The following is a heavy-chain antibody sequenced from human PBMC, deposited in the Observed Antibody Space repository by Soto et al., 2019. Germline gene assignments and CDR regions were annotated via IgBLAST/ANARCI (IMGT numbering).Heavy chain of an antibody. D-gene: IGHD6-19*01. CDR2: IIHILDTT. CDR3: ASLSSAWFHTAYNPDY. J-gene: IGHJ4*02. V-gene: IGHV1-69*01. Sequence: QVQLVQSGAEVKKPGSSVKVSCKASGGTFSSYTFNWVRQAPGPGLEWMGGIIHILDTTNYAQKFQGRVTITANESTSTAYMELRSLRFEDTAVYYCASLSSAWFHTAYNPDYWGQGTRGTVSS. CDR1: GGTFSSYT.